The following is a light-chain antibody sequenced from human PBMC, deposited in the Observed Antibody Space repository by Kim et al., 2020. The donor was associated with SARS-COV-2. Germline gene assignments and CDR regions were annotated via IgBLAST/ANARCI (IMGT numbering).Light chain of an antibody. V-gene: IGLV6-57*03. J-gene: IGLJ3*02. Sequence: KTVTISCTRSRGSIASNYVQWYQQRPGRAPTTVIYADKQRPSGVPDRFSGSIDSSSNSASLTISGMRPEDEADYYCQSYDSTNHWVFGGGTQLTVL. CDR3: QSYDSTNHWV. CDR1: RGSIASNY. CDR2: ADK.